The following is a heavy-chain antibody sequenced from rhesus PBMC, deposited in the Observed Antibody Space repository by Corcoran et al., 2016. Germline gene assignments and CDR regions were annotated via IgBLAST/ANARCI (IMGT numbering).Heavy chain of an antibody. V-gene: IGHV4-160*01. D-gene: IGHD1-7*02. J-gene: IGHJ4*01. CDR2: IYCSGRSP. Sequence: QVQLQESGPGLVKPSEPLSPTCAVSGDSISGYYWSWIRQFPGKGLEWIGRIYCSGRSPDYNPSLKSRVTISTDTSKNQFSLKLISVTAADTAVYYCARRVTGTTLYYFDYWGQGVLVTVSS. CDR3: ARRVTGTTLYYFDY. CDR1: GDSISGYY.